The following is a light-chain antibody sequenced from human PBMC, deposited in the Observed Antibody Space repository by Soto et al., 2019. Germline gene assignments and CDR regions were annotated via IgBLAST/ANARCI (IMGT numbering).Light chain of an antibody. Sequence: EIVLTQSPGTLSLSPGERATLSCRASQSVSSSYLAWYQQKPGQAPRLLLYGASGRATGIPDRFSGSGSGTDFTLTISRLEPEDFAVYYCHQYCSSPLYTFGQGTKLEIK. CDR3: HQYCSSPLYT. V-gene: IGKV3-20*01. J-gene: IGKJ2*01. CDR1: QSVSSSY. CDR2: GAS.